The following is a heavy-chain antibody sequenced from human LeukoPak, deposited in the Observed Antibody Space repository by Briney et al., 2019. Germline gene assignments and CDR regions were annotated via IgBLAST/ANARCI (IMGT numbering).Heavy chain of an antibody. CDR3: ARGPTQQYQLLVWFDP. CDR1: GGTFSSYT. CDR2: IIPIFGTA. D-gene: IGHD2-2*01. Sequence: SVKVSCKASGGTFSSYTISWVRQAPGQGLEWMGGIIPIFGTANYAQKFQGRVTITADESTSTAYMELSSLRSEDTAVYYCARGPTQQYQLLVWFDPWGQGTLVTVSS. V-gene: IGHV1-69*01. J-gene: IGHJ5*02.